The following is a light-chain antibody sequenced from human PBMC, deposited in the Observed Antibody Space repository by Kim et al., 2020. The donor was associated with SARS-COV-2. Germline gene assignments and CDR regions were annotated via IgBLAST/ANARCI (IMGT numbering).Light chain of an antibody. J-gene: IGKJ1*01. CDR2: DAS. CDR1: QTVSDNC. CDR3: QQYDWSPGT. Sequence: PGERATLSCRASQTVSDNCLAWYQHKVGQAPRLLIFDASKRATGIADRFRGSGSGTDFTLTISRLEPEDSAVYYCQQYDWSPGTFGQGTKVEIK. V-gene: IGKV3-20*01.